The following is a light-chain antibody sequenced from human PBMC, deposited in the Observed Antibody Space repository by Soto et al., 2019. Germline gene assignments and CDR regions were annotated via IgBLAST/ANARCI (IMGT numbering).Light chain of an antibody. CDR1: SSDVGGYNY. J-gene: IGLJ1*01. V-gene: IGLV2-14*01. CDR2: EVS. Sequence: QSVLTQPASVSRSPGQSITISCTGTSSDVGGYNYVSWYQQQSGKAPKLMIHEVSNRPSGVSNRFSGSKSGNTASLTISGLQAEDEADCYCSSYTSSRAYVFGIGTKVTVL. CDR3: SSYTSSRAYV.